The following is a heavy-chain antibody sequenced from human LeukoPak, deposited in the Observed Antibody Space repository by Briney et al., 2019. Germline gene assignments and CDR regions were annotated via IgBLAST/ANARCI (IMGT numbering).Heavy chain of an antibody. V-gene: IGHV3-30*18. D-gene: IGHD2-21*02. Sequence: GGSLRLSCAASGFTFSSYGMHWVRQAPGKGLEWVAVISYDGSNKYYADSVKGRFTISRDNSKNTLYLQMNNLRAEDTAVYYCAKDYPTDWGQGTLVTVSS. J-gene: IGHJ4*02. CDR3: AKDYPTD. CDR1: GFTFSSYG. CDR2: ISYDGSNK.